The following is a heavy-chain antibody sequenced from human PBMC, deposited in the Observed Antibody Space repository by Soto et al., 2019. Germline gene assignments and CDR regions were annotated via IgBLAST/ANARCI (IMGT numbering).Heavy chain of an antibody. CDR2: IVVGSGNT. D-gene: IGHD3-9*01. CDR3: AATKSGILTGYYFDY. Sequence: QMQLVQSGPEVKKPGTSVKVSCKASGFTFTSSAMQWVRQAREQRLEWIGWIVVGSGNTNYAQKFQERVTITRDMSTSTAYMELSSLRSEDTAVYYCAATKSGILTGYYFDYWGQGTLVTVSS. J-gene: IGHJ4*02. CDR1: GFTFTSSA. V-gene: IGHV1-58*02.